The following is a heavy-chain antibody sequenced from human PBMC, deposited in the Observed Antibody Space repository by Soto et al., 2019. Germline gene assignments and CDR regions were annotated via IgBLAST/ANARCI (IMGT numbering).Heavy chain of an antibody. D-gene: IGHD4-4*01. CDR1: GFTFSSYA. V-gene: IGHV3-23*01. Sequence: GGSLRLSCAASGFTFSSYAMNWVRQAPGKGLEWVSIISGSGRTIYYADSVKGRFTISRDNSKNTLYLQMSSLRAEDTAVYYCAKKGTVEQGHDYTLPWGQGTLVTVSS. J-gene: IGHJ5*02. CDR3: AKKGTVEQGHDYTLP. CDR2: ISGSGRTI.